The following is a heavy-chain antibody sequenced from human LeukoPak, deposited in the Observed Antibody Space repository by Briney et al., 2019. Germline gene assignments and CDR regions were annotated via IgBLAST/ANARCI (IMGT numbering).Heavy chain of an antibody. J-gene: IGHJ4*02. CDR2: INHSGST. D-gene: IGHD2-2*01. CDR3: ARGTEYQLLSFDY. V-gene: IGHV4-34*01. CDR1: GGSFSGYY. Sequence: SETLSLTCAAYGGSFSGYYWSWIRQPPGKGLEWIGEINHSGSTNYNPSLKSRVTISVDTSKNQFSLKLSSVTAADTAVYYCARGTEYQLLSFDYWGQGTLVTVSS.